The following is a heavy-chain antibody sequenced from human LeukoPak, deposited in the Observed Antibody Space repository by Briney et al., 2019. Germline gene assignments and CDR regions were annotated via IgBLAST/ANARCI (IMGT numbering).Heavy chain of an antibody. V-gene: IGHV3-74*01. CDR2: INSDGINT. J-gene: IGHJ4*02. D-gene: IGHD3-22*01. CDR1: GFTFSNYW. CDR3: AREIYDSSGSDY. Sequence: GGSLRLSCAASGFTFSNYWMHWVRQAPGKGLVWVSRINSDGINTSYADSVKGRFTISRDNAKNTLNLQMNSLRAEDTALYYCAREIYDSSGSDYWGQGTLVTVSS.